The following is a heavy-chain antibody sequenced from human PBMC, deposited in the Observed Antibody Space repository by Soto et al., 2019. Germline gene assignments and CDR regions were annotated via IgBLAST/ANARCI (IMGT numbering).Heavy chain of an antibody. Sequence: GGSLRLSCAASGFTFSSYAMHWVRQAPGKGLEWVAVISYDGSNKYYADSVKGRFTISRDNSKNTLYLQMNSLRAEDTAVYYCAREHDFWSGYYYYGMDVWGQGTTVTVSS. V-gene: IGHV3-30-3*01. CDR2: ISYDGSNK. D-gene: IGHD3-3*01. CDR3: AREHDFWSGYYYYGMDV. CDR1: GFTFSSYA. J-gene: IGHJ6*02.